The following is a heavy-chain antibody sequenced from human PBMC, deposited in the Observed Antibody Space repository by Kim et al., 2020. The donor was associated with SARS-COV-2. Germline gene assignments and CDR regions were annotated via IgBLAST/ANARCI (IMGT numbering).Heavy chain of an antibody. J-gene: IGHJ1*01. Sequence: GRTGYTPSLGSQVTISVDPSKNQFSLTLSSVTAADTAVYFCAKRGYSRSYWGQGILVTVSS. D-gene: IGHD5-12*01. CDR3: AKRGYSRSY. V-gene: IGHV4-39*01. CDR2: GRT.